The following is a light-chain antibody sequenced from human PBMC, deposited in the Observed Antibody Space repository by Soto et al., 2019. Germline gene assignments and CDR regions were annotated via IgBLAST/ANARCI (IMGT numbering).Light chain of an antibody. CDR3: AAWDDSLSGVV. V-gene: IGLV1-47*01. J-gene: IGLJ2*01. CDR1: SSNIGSNY. CDR2: RNS. Sequence: QSVLTQPPSASGTPGQRVTISCSGSSSNIGSNYVYWYQQLPGTVPQLLIYRNSERPSGVPDRFSGSKSGTSASLAISGLRSEDEADYYCAAWDDSLSGVVFGGGT.